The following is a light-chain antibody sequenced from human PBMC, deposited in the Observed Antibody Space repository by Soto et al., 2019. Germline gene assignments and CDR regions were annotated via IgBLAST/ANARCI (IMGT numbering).Light chain of an antibody. J-gene: IGKJ1*01. Sequence: EIVLTQSPGTLSLSLGERATLSCRARQSVSSSYLAWYQQKPGQAPRLLVHGASSRATGIPDRFSSSGSGTDFTLTISRLEPEDFAVYYWQQYGSSRTVGQGTKVEIK. V-gene: IGKV3-20*01. CDR1: QSVSSSY. CDR3: QQYGSSRT. CDR2: GAS.